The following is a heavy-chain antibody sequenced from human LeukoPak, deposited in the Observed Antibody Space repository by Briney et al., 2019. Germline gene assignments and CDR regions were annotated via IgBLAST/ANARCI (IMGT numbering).Heavy chain of an antibody. CDR2: IKQDESEK. CDR1: GFTLSSYW. Sequence: PGGSLRLSCAGSGFTLSSYWMTWVRQAPGKGLEWVANIKQDESEKYYVDSVKGRFTISRDNAKNSLYLQMNSLRAEDTAVYYCARDWMEGATFEIQGPVDYWGQGTLVTVSS. J-gene: IGHJ4*02. V-gene: IGHV3-7*01. CDR3: ARDWMEGATFEIQGPVDY. D-gene: IGHD1-26*01.